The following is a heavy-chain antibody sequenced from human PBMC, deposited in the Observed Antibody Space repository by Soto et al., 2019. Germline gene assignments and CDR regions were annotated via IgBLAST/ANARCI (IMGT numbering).Heavy chain of an antibody. J-gene: IGHJ6*02. Sequence: QVQLLQSGAEVKKPGASVKVSCKASGYRFTTYGITWVRLAPGQGLEWLGGISTYNGNTDYAQNLQDRVTMTTETSTSTAYMEVTSLTSDDTAVYYCARGLGTNVLDVWGQGNTVTVSS. D-gene: IGHD7-27*01. V-gene: IGHV1-18*04. CDR1: GYRFTTYG. CDR2: ISTYNGNT. CDR3: ARGLGTNVLDV.